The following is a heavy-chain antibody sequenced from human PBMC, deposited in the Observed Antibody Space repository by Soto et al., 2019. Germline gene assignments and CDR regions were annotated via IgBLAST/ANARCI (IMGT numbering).Heavy chain of an antibody. J-gene: IGHJ2*01. Sequence: QGQLVQSGAEVKKPGASVNVSCKASGYTSSIYGISWVRQAPGQGLEWMAWISGYNGNIKYAQKFQGRVTVATDTTTTGGYMELRSLRSDDTAVYYCAGDVSGGTYPWFFDLWGRGTLVTVSS. CDR1: GYTSSIYG. D-gene: IGHD1-26*01. CDR2: ISGYNGNI. CDR3: AGDVSGGTYPWFFDL. V-gene: IGHV1-18*04.